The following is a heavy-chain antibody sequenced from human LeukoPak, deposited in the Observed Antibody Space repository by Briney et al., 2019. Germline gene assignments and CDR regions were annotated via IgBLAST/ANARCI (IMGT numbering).Heavy chain of an antibody. CDR1: GGSISSYY. CDR2: IYPRGST. J-gene: IGHJ6*02. Sequence: SETLSLTCSVSGGSISSYYWSWIRQPAGKGLEWIGRIYPRGSTYYNPSLKSRVTISVDTSKNQFSLKLSSVTAADTAVYYCARDGDIAAADMDVWGQGTTVTVSS. V-gene: IGHV4-4*07. CDR3: ARDGDIAAADMDV. D-gene: IGHD6-13*01.